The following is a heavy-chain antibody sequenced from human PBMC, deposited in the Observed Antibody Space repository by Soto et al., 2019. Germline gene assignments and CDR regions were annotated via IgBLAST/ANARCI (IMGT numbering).Heavy chain of an antibody. CDR3: AIVVVPAAMAYIQH. CDR2: ISAYNGNI. Sequence: QVPLVQSGAEVKKPGASVKVSCKASGYTFTSYGISWVRQAPGQGLEWMGWISAYNGNINYAQNLQDRVTMTTDTSTSTAYMELRSLRSDDTAVYYCAIVVVPAAMAYIQHWSQGSLATVSS. J-gene: IGHJ1*01. D-gene: IGHD2-2*01. V-gene: IGHV1-18*01. CDR1: GYTFTSYG.